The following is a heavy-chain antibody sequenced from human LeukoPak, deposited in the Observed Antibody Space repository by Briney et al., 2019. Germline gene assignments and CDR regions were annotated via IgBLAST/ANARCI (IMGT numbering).Heavy chain of an antibody. J-gene: IGHJ4*02. CDR1: GFTFSSYA. Sequence: PGGSLRLSCAASGFTFSSYAMSWVRQAPGKGLEWVSAISGSGGSTYYADSVKGRFTISRDNSKNTLYLQMNSLRAEDTAVYYCAKPMYYYGSGSYCNYFDYWGQGTLVTVSS. D-gene: IGHD3-10*01. CDR2: ISGSGGST. V-gene: IGHV3-23*01. CDR3: AKPMYYYGSGSYCNYFDY.